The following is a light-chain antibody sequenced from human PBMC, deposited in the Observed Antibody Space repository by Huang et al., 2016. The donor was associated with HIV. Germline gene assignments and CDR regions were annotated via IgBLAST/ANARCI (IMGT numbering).Light chain of an antibody. Sequence: EIVMTQSPVTLSVSPGERATLACRASQSVSTNLAWYQQKPGQAPRLLIYSASTRATGIPGRFSGSGSGTEFTLTISSLQSGDFAVYYCQQYNDWPQTFGQGTKVQIK. J-gene: IGKJ1*01. V-gene: IGKV3-15*01. CDR1: QSVSTN. CDR3: QQYNDWPQT. CDR2: SAS.